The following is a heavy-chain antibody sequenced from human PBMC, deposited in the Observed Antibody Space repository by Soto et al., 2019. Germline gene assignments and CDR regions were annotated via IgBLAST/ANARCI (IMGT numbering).Heavy chain of an antibody. J-gene: IGHJ4*02. CDR3: ANERVRATSLRHTVSKY. CDR2: IDWNGVS. V-gene: IGHV4-39*07. Sequence: PSETLSLTCAVSGDSISSNYYCWGWMRRAPGVGRVWRVNIDWNGVSYYNSSLKSPLTIAKYTSKYPFSLTLTTVTAAAAADCYCANERVRATSLRHTVSKYWGQGIRVTVSS. D-gene: IGHD1-26*01. CDR1: GDSISSNYYC.